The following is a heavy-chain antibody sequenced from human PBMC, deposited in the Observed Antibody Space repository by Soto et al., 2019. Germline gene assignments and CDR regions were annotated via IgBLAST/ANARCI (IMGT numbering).Heavy chain of an antibody. CDR1: GYTFTSYG. J-gene: IGHJ5*02. V-gene: IGHV1-18*01. CDR2: ISAYNGNT. CDR3: AILEDYDFWSGDNWFDP. Sequence: GASVKVSCKASGYTFTSYGISWVRQAPGQGLEWMGWISAYNGNTNYAQKLQGRVTMTTDTSTSTAYMELRSLRSDDTAVYYCAILEDYDFWSGDNWFDPWGQGTLVTVSS. D-gene: IGHD3-3*01.